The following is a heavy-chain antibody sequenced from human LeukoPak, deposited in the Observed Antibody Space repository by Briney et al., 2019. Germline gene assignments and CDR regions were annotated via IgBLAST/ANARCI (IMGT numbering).Heavy chain of an antibody. V-gene: IGHV4-4*07. CDR3: ARENSGTYIFGC. D-gene: IGHD1-26*01. CDR2: IYTSGNA. Sequence: SETLSLTCTVSGDSIINDYWSWIRQPAGKGLEWIGRIYTSGNANYSPSLKSRVTMSLDTSKNQFSLKLSSVTAADTAFYYCARENSGTYIFGCWGQGTLVTVSS. CDR1: GDSIINDY. J-gene: IGHJ4*02.